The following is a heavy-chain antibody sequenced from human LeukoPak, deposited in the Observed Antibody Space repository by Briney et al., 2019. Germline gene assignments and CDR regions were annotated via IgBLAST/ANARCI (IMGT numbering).Heavy chain of an antibody. CDR2: INSDASST. CDR1: GFTFSSYW. D-gene: IGHD3-16*01. V-gene: IGHV3-74*01. J-gene: IGHJ4*02. CDR3: TTEYFGGFEY. Sequence: GGSLRLSCAASGFTFSSYWMHWVRQVPGKGLVWVSRINSDASSTNYADSVKGRFTISRDNAKNTLYLQMDSLKTEDTAVYFCTTEYFGGFEYWGQGTLVTVSS.